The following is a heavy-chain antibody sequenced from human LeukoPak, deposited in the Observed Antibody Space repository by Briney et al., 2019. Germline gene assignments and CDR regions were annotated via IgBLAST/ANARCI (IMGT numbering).Heavy chain of an antibody. CDR2: TSGSGGST. V-gene: IGHV3-23*01. CDR3: AKDFEYSGYSSSNFDY. Sequence: GGSLRLSCAASGFTFSSYAMSWVRQAPGKGLEWVSGTSGSGGSTYYADSVKGRFTISRDNSKNTLFLQMNSLRAEDTAVYYCAKDFEYSGYSSSNFDYWGQGTLVTVSS. D-gene: IGHD6-13*01. CDR1: GFTFSSYA. J-gene: IGHJ4*02.